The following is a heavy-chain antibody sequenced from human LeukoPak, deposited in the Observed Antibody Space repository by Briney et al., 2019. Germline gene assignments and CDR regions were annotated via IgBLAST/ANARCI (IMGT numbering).Heavy chain of an antibody. Sequence: ASVKVSCKASGYTFTSYGISWVRQAPGQGLEWMGWISAYNGNTNYAQKLQGRDIMTTDTSTSTAYMELRSLRSDDTAVYYCAREYCGGDCYSITHGYYGMDVWGQGTTVTVSS. V-gene: IGHV1-18*01. CDR3: AREYCGGDCYSITHGYYGMDV. CDR1: GYTFTSYG. CDR2: ISAYNGNT. J-gene: IGHJ6*02. D-gene: IGHD2-21*02.